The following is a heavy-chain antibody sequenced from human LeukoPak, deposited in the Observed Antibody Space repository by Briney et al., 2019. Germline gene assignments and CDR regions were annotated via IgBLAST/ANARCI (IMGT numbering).Heavy chain of an antibody. CDR3: ARVAPYYYGSGSYLVHYYYYGMDV. V-gene: IGHV1-2*02. CDR2: INPNSGGT. D-gene: IGHD3-10*01. CDR1: GYTFTGYY. Sequence: ASVKVSCKASGYTFTGYYMHWVRQAPGQGLEWMGWINPNSGGTNYAQKFQGRVTMTRDTSISTAYVELSRLRSDDTAVYYCARVAPYYYGSGSYLVHYYYYGMDVWGQGTTVTVSS. J-gene: IGHJ6*02.